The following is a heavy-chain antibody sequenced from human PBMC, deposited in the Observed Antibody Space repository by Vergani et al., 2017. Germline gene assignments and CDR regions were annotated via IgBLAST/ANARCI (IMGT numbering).Heavy chain of an antibody. D-gene: IGHD3-16*01. CDR2: IYYSGST. CDR1: GGPIRSGGYY. CDR3: ARVPYTALIPNSWYFDL. J-gene: IGHJ2*01. V-gene: IGHV4-31*03. Sequence: QVQLQESGPGLVKPSQTLSLTCTVSGGPIRSGGYYWSWIRQHPGKGLEWIGYIYYSGSTYYNPSLKSRVTISVDTSKNQFSLKLSSVTAADTAVYYFARVPYTALIPNSWYFDLWGRGTLVTVSS.